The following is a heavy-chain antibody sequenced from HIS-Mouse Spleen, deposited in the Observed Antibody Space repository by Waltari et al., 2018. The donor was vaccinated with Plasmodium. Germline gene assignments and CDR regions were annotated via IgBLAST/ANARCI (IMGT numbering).Heavy chain of an antibody. J-gene: IGHJ2*01. CDR1: GGSFSGYY. D-gene: IGHD3-3*01. CDR3: ARVTSSGVYWYFDL. Sequence: QVQLQQWGAGLLKPSETLSLTCAVYGGSFSGYYWSWIRQPPGKGLEWIGEINNSGSTNSTPSLKSRVTISVDTSTNQFSLKLSSVTAADTAVYYCARVTSSGVYWYFDLWGRGTLVTVSS. CDR2: INNSGST. V-gene: IGHV4-34*01.